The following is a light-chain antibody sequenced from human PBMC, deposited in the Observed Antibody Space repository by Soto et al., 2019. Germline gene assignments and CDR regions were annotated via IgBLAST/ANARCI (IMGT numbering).Light chain of an antibody. CDR2: AAS. J-gene: IGKJ4*01. CDR1: QGISNY. Sequence: DIQMTQSPSSLSASVGDRVTITCRASQGISNYLAWYQQKPGKVPMLLIYAASSLQSGVPSRFSGSRSVTDFTLAIRSLQPEDVGNYYCQKYDSAPLTFAGGTKVEIK. CDR3: QKYDSAPLT. V-gene: IGKV1-27*01.